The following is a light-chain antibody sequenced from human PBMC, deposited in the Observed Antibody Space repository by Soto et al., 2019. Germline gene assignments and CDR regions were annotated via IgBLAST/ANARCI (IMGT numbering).Light chain of an antibody. V-gene: IGKV3-15*01. Sequence: IVMTQSPATLSVSPGERATLSCRAGQTIYSNVAWYQQRPGQAPRLLIYRASTRATGVPARFSGSGSGTEFTLTISGLQSEDFTVYYCQQYNKWPLTFGQGTKVDI. CDR2: RAS. CDR3: QQYNKWPLT. CDR1: QTIYSN. J-gene: IGKJ1*01.